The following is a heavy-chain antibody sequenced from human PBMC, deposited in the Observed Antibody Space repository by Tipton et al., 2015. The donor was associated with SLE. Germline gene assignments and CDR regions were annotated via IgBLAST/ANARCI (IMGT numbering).Heavy chain of an antibody. CDR1: GDSITQSGNW. V-gene: IGHV4-39*07. Sequence: GLVKPSETLSLTCIVSGDSITQSGNWWGWIRQPPEKGLEWIGSIPYGGTAYYNPSLKSRLILSLDTSKNQFSLKMRSMTAADTAVYYCARHPPRQSSGYAFDYWGQGTLVTVSS. CDR3: ARHPPRQSSGYAFDY. CDR2: IPYGGTA. D-gene: IGHD5-12*01. J-gene: IGHJ4*02.